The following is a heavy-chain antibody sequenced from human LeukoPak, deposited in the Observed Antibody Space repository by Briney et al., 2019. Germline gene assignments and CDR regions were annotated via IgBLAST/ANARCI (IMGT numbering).Heavy chain of an antibody. CDR2: ISTSSSII. CDR3: ARGGYIDY. CDR1: GFTLSSYG. Sequence: PGGSLRLSCAASGFTLSSYGMNWVRQAPGKGLEWVSYISTSSSIIYYADSVKGRFTISRDTAKSSLYLQMTSLRDDDTAVYYCARGGYIDYWGQGTLVTVSS. V-gene: IGHV3-48*02. D-gene: IGHD5-12*01. J-gene: IGHJ4*02.